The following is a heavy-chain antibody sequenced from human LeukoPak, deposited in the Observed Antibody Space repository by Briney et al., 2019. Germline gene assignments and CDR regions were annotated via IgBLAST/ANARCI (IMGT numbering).Heavy chain of an antibody. V-gene: IGHV4-39*01. J-gene: IGHJ4*02. Sequence: PSETLSLTCTVSGGSISSSSYYWGWIRQPPGKGLEWIGSIYYSGSTYYNPSLKSRVTISVDTTKNQFSLKLSSVTAADTAVDYCARHAGSQYCSSTSCYRSIDYWGQGTLVTVSS. CDR3: ARHAGSQYCSSTSCYRSIDY. D-gene: IGHD2-2*02. CDR2: IYYSGST. CDR1: GGSISSSSYY.